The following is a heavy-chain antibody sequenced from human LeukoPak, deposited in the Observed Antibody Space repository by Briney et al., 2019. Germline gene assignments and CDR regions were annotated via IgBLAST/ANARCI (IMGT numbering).Heavy chain of an antibody. CDR2: INHSVST. V-gene: IGHV4-34*01. D-gene: IGHD5-18*01. Sequence: SETLSLTCAVYGGSFSGYYWSWIRQPPGKGLEWIGEINHSVSTNYNPSLKSRVTISVDTSKNQFSLKLSSVTAADTSVYYCARERYSYGNDYWGQGTLVNVSS. J-gene: IGHJ4*02. CDR1: GGSFSGYY. CDR3: ARERYSYGNDY.